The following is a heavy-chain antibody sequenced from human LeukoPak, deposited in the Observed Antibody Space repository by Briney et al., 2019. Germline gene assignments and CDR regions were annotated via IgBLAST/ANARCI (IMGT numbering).Heavy chain of an antibody. Sequence: VKPSETLSLTGTASGCSISSYYCSWIRQPPGKGLEGIGYIYYSGSTNYNPSLKSRVTISVDTSKNQFSLKLRSVTAADTAVFYCASLTTADAFDIWGQGTMVTVSS. CDR1: GCSISSYY. CDR3: ASLTTADAFDI. J-gene: IGHJ3*02. D-gene: IGHD3-22*01. V-gene: IGHV4-59*01. CDR2: IYYSGST.